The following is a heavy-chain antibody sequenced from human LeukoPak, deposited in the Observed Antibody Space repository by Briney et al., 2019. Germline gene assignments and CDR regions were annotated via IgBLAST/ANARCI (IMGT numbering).Heavy chain of an antibody. CDR3: AKDAGSYGDYNSWYFDL. V-gene: IGHV3-23*01. J-gene: IGHJ2*01. CDR1: GFTFSSYG. Sequence: GVLRLSCAASGFTFSSYGMHWVRRAPGKGLEWVSAISGSGGNTYYGDSVKGRFTISRDNSKNTLYLQMSSLRAEDTAVYYCAKDAGSYGDYNSWYFDLWGRGTLVTFSS. D-gene: IGHD4-17*01. CDR2: ISGSGGNT.